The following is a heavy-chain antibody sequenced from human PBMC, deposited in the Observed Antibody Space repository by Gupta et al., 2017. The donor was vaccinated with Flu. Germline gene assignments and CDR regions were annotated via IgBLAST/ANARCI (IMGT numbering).Heavy chain of an antibody. J-gene: IGHJ6*02. CDR3: ARMIWQLDHSTYYYGMDV. D-gene: IGHD1-1*01. Sequence: EVQLVESGGGLVKPGGSLRLSCAASGFTFSSYSMNWVRQAPGKGLEWVSSISSSSSYIYYADSVKGRFTISRDNAKNSLYLQMNSLRAEDTAVYYCARMIWQLDHSTYYYGMDVWGQGTTVTVSS. CDR2: ISSSSSYI. CDR1: GFTFSSYS. V-gene: IGHV3-21*01.